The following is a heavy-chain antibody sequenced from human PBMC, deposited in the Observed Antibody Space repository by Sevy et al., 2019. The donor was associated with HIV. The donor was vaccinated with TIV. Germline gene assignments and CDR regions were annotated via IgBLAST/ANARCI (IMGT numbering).Heavy chain of an antibody. D-gene: IGHD6-19*01. CDR2: ISSSSSYI. Sequence: GGSLRLSCAASGFTFSSYSMNWVRQAPGKGLEWVSPISSSSSYIYYADSVKGRFTISRDNAKNSLYLQMNSLRAEDTAVYYCARAYTSFSSGWYKDYYRMDVWGQGTTVTVSS. J-gene: IGHJ6*02. CDR3: ARAYTSFSSGWYKDYYRMDV. V-gene: IGHV3-21*01. CDR1: GFTFSSYS.